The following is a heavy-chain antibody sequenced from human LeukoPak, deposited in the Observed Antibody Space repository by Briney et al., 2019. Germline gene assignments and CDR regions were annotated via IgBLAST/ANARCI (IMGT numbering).Heavy chain of an antibody. V-gene: IGHV3-21*01. Sequence: PGGSLRLSSAASGFTFSSYSMNWVRQAPGKGLEWVSSISSSSSYIYYADSVKGRFTISRDNAKNSLYLQMNSLRAEDTAVYYCARLSNTSGSFSLDYWGQGTLVSVSS. CDR3: ARLSNTSGSFSLDY. J-gene: IGHJ4*02. D-gene: IGHD6-19*01. CDR1: GFTFSSYS. CDR2: ISSSSSYI.